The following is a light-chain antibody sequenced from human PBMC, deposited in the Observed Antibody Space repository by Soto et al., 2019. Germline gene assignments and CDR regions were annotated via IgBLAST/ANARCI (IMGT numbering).Light chain of an antibody. CDR3: QQYNNWPPT. CDR2: GAS. J-gene: IGKJ1*01. CDR1: QSVSSN. V-gene: IGKV3-15*01. Sequence: EIVMTQSPATLSVSPGERATLSCRASQSVSSNLAWYQQKPGQAPRLLIYGASTRATGIPARFSGSGSGTEFPLTINSLQSEDFAVYYCQQYNNWPPTFGQGTKVEIK.